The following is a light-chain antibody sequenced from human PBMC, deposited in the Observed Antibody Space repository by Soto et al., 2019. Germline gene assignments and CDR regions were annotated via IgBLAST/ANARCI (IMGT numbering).Light chain of an antibody. CDR3: QQYGSSPLIS. CDR2: LVS. CDR1: QSLLHSSGYIY. Sequence: DIVLTQSPLSLPVTPGEPTSISCRSSQSLLHSSGYIYVDWYLQKPGQSPQLLIYLVSHRASGVPDRFSGSGSGRDFTLTISGLEPEDFAVYYCQQYGSSPLISFGQGTRLEIK. J-gene: IGKJ5*01. V-gene: IGKV2-28*01.